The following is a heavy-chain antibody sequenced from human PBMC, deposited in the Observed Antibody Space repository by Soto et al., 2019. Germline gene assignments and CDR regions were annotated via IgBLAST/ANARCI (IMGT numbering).Heavy chain of an antibody. CDR2: IIPITATA. CDR3: ARSQGSSTSLEIYYYYYYGMDV. J-gene: IGHJ6*02. CDR1: GGTFGSYA. D-gene: IGHD2-2*01. Sequence: QVQLVQSGAEVKKPGSSVKFSCKASGGTFGSYAISWVRQAPGQGLEWMGGIIPITATANYAQKFQGRVTSTADESTSTASMQLSSLRSEDTAVYYCARSQGSSTSLEIYYYYYYGMDVWGQGTTVTVSS. V-gene: IGHV1-69*01.